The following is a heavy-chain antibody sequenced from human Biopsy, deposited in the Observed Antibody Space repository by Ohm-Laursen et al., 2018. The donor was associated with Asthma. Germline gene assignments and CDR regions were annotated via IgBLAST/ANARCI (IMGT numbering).Heavy chain of an antibody. D-gene: IGHD3-22*01. J-gene: IGHJ4*02. CDR3: VRHQYSSSWSTFDY. V-gene: IGHV4-39*01. CDR1: GGSITSSSYY. CDR2: MYHSGSP. Sequence: PSETLSLTYSVSGGSITSSSYYWGWIRQPPGKGMEWIGSMYHSGSPYYHPSLKSRATISVDTSKNQLSLKMSSVTAADTAVYFCVRHQYSSSWSTFDYWGQEALVTVSS.